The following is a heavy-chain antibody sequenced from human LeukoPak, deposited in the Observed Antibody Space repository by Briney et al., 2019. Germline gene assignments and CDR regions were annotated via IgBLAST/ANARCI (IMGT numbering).Heavy chain of an antibody. Sequence: ASVKVSCKASGYTFTSYDINWVRQATGQGLEWMGWMNPNSGNTGYAQKFQGRVTMTRNTSISTAYMELSSLRSEDTAVYYCARGDGYCSGGSRSSDYWGQGTLVTVSS. CDR2: MNPNSGNT. D-gene: IGHD2-15*01. V-gene: IGHV1-8*01. J-gene: IGHJ4*02. CDR1: GYTFTSYD. CDR3: ARGDGYCSGGSRSSDY.